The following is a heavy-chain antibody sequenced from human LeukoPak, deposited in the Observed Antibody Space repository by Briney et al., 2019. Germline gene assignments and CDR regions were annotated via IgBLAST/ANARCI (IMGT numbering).Heavy chain of an antibody. CDR1: GYTFTSYG. J-gene: IGHJ5*02. D-gene: IGHD3-10*01. Sequence: ASVKVSCKASGYTFTSYGISWVRQAPGQGLEWMGWISAYNGNTNYAQKLQGRVTMTTDTSTSTAYMELRSLRSDDTAVYYCARVLMIWFGELPGWFDPWGQGTLVTVSS. CDR2: ISAYNGNT. CDR3: ARVLMIWFGELPGWFDP. V-gene: IGHV1-18*01.